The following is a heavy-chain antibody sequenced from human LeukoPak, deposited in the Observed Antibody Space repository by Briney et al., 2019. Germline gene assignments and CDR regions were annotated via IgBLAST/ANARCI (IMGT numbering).Heavy chain of an antibody. Sequence: SETLSLTCTVSGGSISSYYWSWIRQPPGRGLEWIGYIYYSGSTNYNPSLKSRVTISVDTSENQFSLKLSSVTAADTAVYYCARLVVVNPDAFDIWGQGTMVTVSS. CDR1: GGSISSYY. CDR3: ARLVVVNPDAFDI. D-gene: IGHD3-22*01. J-gene: IGHJ3*02. V-gene: IGHV4-59*08. CDR2: IYYSGST.